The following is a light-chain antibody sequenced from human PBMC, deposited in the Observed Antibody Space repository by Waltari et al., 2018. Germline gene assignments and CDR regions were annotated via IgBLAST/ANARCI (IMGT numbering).Light chain of an antibody. V-gene: IGLV1-40*01. CDR3: QSYDSSLSGSGV. CDR2: GNI. CDR1: SSNIGAGYD. J-gene: IGLJ3*02. Sequence: QSVLTQPPSVSGAPGQRVTISCTGSSSNIGAGYDVHWYQQLPGTAPKLLIYGNINRPSGVPDRFSGSKSGTSASLDIAGLQAEDEADCYCQSYDSSLSGSGVFGGGTKLTVL.